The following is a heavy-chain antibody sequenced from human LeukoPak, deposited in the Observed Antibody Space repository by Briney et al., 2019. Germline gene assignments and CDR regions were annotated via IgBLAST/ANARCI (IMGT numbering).Heavy chain of an antibody. V-gene: IGHV3-53*01. Sequence: GGSLRLSCAASGFTVSSNYMSWVRQAPGKGLEGVSVIYSGGSTYYADSVKGRFTISRDNSKNTLYLQMNSLRAEDTAVYYCAKDSSRALWSFDYWGQGTLVTVSS. CDR3: AKDSSRALWSFDY. CDR2: IYSGGST. CDR1: GFTVSSNY. D-gene: IGHD5-18*01. J-gene: IGHJ4*02.